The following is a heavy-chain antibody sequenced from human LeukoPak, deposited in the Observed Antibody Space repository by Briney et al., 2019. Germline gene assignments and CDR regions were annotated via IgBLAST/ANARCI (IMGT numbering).Heavy chain of an antibody. J-gene: IGHJ4*02. Sequence: PGGSLRLSCAASGITLSSYGVSWVRQAPGKGLEWLSAISFSAGTTYYADSVRGRFTISRDNFENTLYLQLSSLRAEDTAVYYCAIISWDSGGDREKFWGQGTLVTVSS. V-gene: IGHV3-23*01. CDR2: ISFSAGTT. D-gene: IGHD2-21*02. CDR3: AIISWDSGGDREKF. CDR1: GITLSSYG.